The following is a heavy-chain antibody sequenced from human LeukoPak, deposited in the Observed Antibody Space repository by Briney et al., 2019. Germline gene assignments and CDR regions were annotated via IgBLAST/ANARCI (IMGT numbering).Heavy chain of an antibody. D-gene: IGHD6-19*01. V-gene: IGHV1-46*01. CDR1: GYTFTSYY. Sequence: VASVKVSCKASGYTFTSYYMHWVRQAPGQGLEWMGIINPSGGSTSYAQKFQGRVTMTRNTSISTAYMELSSLRSEDTAVYYCARASSGWGDWGQGTLVTVSS. CDR3: ARASSGWGD. CDR2: INPSGGST. J-gene: IGHJ4*02.